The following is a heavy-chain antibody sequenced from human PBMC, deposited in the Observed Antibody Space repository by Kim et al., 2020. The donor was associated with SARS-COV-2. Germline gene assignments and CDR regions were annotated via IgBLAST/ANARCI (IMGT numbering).Heavy chain of an antibody. D-gene: IGHD3-22*01. Sequence: GGSLRLSCEVSGFTFNDYYMSWIRQAPGKGLEWVSYISSSSSYTNYADSVKGRFTISRDNAKNSLYLQMNSLTPEDTAMYYCARGSPTINYYDSSGYPDYWGQGTLVTVSS. CDR2: ISSSSSYT. V-gene: IGHV3-11*05. CDR1: GFTFNDYY. J-gene: IGHJ4*02. CDR3: ARGSPTINYYDSSGYPDY.